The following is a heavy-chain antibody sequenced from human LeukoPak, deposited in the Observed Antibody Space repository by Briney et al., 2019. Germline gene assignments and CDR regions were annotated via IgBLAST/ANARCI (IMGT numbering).Heavy chain of an antibody. D-gene: IGHD2/OR15-2a*01. CDR1: GFTFSSYW. J-gene: IGHJ6*03. CDR3: AKGRALRKYYYMDV. Sequence: SGGSLRLSCAASGFTFSSYWMHWVRQAPGKGLEWISSVSGGGDETYYADSVRGRFTVSRDNSENTLYLQMRALRAEDTAVYYCAKGRALRKYYYMDVWGEGTTVIISS. V-gene: IGHV3-23*01. CDR2: VSGGGDET.